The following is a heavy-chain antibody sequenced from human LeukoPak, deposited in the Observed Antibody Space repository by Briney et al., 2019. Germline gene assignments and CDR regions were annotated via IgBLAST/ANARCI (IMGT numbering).Heavy chain of an antibody. J-gene: IGHJ4*02. V-gene: IGHV3-53*01. Sequence: PGGSLRLSCAGSGFTFSGYGMHWVRQAPGKGLDWVSVIYGGGTPYYADSVKGRFTISRDDSKNTLYLQMNSLRAEDTAVYYCARDLVYWGQGTLVTVSS. CDR2: IYGGGTP. D-gene: IGHD2-8*02. CDR3: ARDLVY. CDR1: GFTFSGYG.